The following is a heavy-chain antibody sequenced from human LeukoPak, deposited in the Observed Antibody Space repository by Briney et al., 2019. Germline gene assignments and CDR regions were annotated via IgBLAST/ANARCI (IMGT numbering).Heavy chain of an antibody. V-gene: IGHV3-48*01. D-gene: IGHD5-12*01. CDR3: ARDAGNSGYGCDL. CDR2: IRYTGET. J-gene: IGHJ5*02. Sequence: PGGSLRLCCAASGFIFSQYSMNWVRQAPGKGLEWLSHIRYTGETFYAESVEGRFTISRDIATNSLYLQMNNLRGEDTATYYCARDAGNSGYGCDLWGQGTLVTVSS. CDR1: GFIFSQYS.